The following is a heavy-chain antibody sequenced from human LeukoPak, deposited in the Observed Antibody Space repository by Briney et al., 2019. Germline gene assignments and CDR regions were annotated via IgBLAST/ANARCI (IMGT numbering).Heavy chain of an antibody. CDR3: AGSTVSSSSEYYFDY. CDR2: IIPIFGAA. CDR1: GGTFSSYA. Sequence: SVKVSCKASGGTFSSYAISWVRQAPGQGLEWMGGIIPIFGAANYAQKFQGRVTITADESTSTAYMELSSLRSEDTAVYYCAGSTVSSSSEYYFDYWGQGTLVTVSS. D-gene: IGHD6-6*01. V-gene: IGHV1-69*01. J-gene: IGHJ4*02.